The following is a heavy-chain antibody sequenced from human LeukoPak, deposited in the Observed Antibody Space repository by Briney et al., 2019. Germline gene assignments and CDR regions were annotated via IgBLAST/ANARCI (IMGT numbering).Heavy chain of an antibody. D-gene: IGHD2-15*01. Sequence: GGSPRLSCEASGFPLRNYAMTWVRQAPGKGLEWVSGISGSGTNTYYADSVKGRFTISRDNSKNTLYLQMNSLRTDDTAVYYCAKDFAKYCSGGCDFQYWGQGILVTVSS. CDR3: AKDFAKYCSGGCDFQY. J-gene: IGHJ1*01. V-gene: IGHV3-23*01. CDR2: ISGSGTNT. CDR1: GFPLRNYA.